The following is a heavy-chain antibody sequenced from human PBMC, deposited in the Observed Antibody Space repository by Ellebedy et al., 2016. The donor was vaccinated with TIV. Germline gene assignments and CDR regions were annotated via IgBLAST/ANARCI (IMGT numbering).Heavy chain of an antibody. CDR3: ARRAGGRDDYAPPFDY. Sequence: GESLKISCAASGFTFSSYAMNWVRQAPGKGLEWVSSISSSSSYIYYADSVKGRFTISRDNAKNSLYLQMNSLKAEDTDVYYCARRAGGRDDYAPPFDYWGQGTLVTVSS. D-gene: IGHD4-17*01. CDR1: GFTFSSYA. CDR2: ISSSSSYI. V-gene: IGHV3-21*01. J-gene: IGHJ4*02.